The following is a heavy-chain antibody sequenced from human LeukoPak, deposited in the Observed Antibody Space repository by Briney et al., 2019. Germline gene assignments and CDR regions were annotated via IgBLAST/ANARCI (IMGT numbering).Heavy chain of an antibody. CDR2: IYHSGST. J-gene: IGHJ6*02. Sequence: PSETLSLTCAVSGGSISSSNWWSWVRQPPGKGLEWIGEIYHSGSTNYNPSLKSRVTISVDKSKNQFSLKLSSVTAADTAVYYCARDLLDCSGGSCYGSHYYGMDVWGQGTTVTVSS. CDR3: ARDLLDCSGGSCYGSHYYGMDV. V-gene: IGHV4-4*02. CDR1: GGSISSSNW. D-gene: IGHD2-15*01.